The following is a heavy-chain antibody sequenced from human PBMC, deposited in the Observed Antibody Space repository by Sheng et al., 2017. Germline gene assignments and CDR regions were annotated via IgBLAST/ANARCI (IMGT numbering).Heavy chain of an antibody. Sequence: QVQLVESGGGVVQSGKSLRLSCAASGFTFSSHVMYWVRQAPGKGLEWVATIGYDGDNKYYADSVKGRFTISRDNSRNTLFLQMNSLRPEDSAIYRCARDVPHSGRGGFDIWGQGTMVTVSS. J-gene: IGHJ3*02. CDR1: GFTFSSHV. CDR3: ARDVPHSGRGGFDI. D-gene: IGHD1-26*01. CDR2: IGYDGDNK. V-gene: IGHV3-30-3*01.